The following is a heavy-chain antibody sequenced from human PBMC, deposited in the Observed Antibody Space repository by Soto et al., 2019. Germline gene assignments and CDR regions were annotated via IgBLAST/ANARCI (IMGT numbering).Heavy chain of an antibody. CDR2: IVVGSGNT. Sequence: ASVKVSCKASGFTFSSSAVQWVRQARGQRLEWIGWIVVGSGNTNYAQKFQERVTISRDMSTSTAYMELSSLRSEDTAVYYCAAYSSGWTGFVYWGQGALVTVS. D-gene: IGHD6-19*01. CDR1: GFTFSSSA. V-gene: IGHV1-58*01. CDR3: AAYSSGWTGFVY. J-gene: IGHJ4*02.